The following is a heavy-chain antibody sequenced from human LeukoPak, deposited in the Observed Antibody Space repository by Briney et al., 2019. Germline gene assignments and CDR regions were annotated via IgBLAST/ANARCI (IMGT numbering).Heavy chain of an antibody. Sequence: GGSLRLSCAASGFTFSDYYMSWIRQAPGKGLEWVSYISSSGSTIYYADSVKGRFTISRDNAKNTLYLQMNSLRAEDTAVYYCAKDRRVGATTTFDYWGQGTLVTVSS. CDR3: AKDRRVGATTTFDY. D-gene: IGHD1-26*01. CDR2: ISSSGSTI. V-gene: IGHV3-11*01. J-gene: IGHJ4*02. CDR1: GFTFSDYY.